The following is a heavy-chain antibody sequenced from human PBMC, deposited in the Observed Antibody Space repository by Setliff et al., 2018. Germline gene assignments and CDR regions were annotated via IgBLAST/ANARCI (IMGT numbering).Heavy chain of an antibody. Sequence: ETLSLTCAVYGGSFSGYYWSWIRQPPGKGLEWIGEINHSGSTNNNPSLKSRVTISVDTSKNQFSLKLSSVTAADTAVYYCARTYNSWSGYFDYWGQGTLVTVSS. V-gene: IGHV4-34*01. CDR2: INHSGST. CDR1: GGSFSGYY. J-gene: IGHJ4*02. D-gene: IGHD3-3*01. CDR3: ARTYNSWSGYFDY.